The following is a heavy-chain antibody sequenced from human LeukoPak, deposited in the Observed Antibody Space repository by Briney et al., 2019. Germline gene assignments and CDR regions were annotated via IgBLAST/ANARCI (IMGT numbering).Heavy chain of an antibody. CDR1: GFTFTSSA. D-gene: IGHD2-2*01. J-gene: IGHJ6*04. V-gene: IGHV1-58*01. CDR2: IVVGSGYT. Sequence: GTSVKVSCKASGFTFTSSAVQWVRQARGQRPEWIGWIVVGSGYTNYAQKFQERVTITRDMSTSTAYMEMSSLRSEDTAVYYCAAVSDAVVVCYPYYGMDVWGKGTTVTVSS. CDR3: AAVSDAVVVCYPYYGMDV.